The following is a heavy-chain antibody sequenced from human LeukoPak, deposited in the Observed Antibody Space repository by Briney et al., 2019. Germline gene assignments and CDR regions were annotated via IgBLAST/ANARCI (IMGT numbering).Heavy chain of an antibody. CDR3: AKDIGGYYYMDV. CDR2: ISWNSGSI. J-gene: IGHJ6*03. CDR1: GFTFNDYA. V-gene: IGHV3-9*01. Sequence: PGRSLRLSCAASGFTFNDYAMHWVRQAPGKGLEWVSGISWNSGSIGYADSVKGRFTISRDNAKNSLYLQMNSLRAEDTALYYCAKDIGGYYYMDVWGKGTTVTVSS.